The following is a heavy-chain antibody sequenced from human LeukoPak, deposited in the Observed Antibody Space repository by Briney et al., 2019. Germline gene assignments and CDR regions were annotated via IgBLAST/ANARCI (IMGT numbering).Heavy chain of an antibody. D-gene: IGHD4-17*01. CDR1: GGSISSSSYY. J-gene: IGHJ4*02. CDR3: ARASHDYGDYSHFDY. V-gene: IGHV4-39*07. Sequence: SETLSLTCTVSGGSISSSSYYWGWIRQPPGKGLEWIGSIYYSGSTYYNPSLKSRVTISVDTSKNQFSLKLGSVTAADTAVYYCARASHDYGDYSHFDYWGQGTLVTVSS. CDR2: IYYSGST.